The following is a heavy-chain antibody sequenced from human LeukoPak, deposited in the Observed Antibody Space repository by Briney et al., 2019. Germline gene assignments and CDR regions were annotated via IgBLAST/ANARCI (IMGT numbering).Heavy chain of an antibody. J-gene: IGHJ4*02. CDR1: GFTFSSYA. V-gene: IGHV3-64*01. CDR2: ISSNGGST. Sequence: GGSLRLSCAASGFTFSSYAMHWVRQAPGKGLEYVSAISSNGGSTYYASSVKGRFTISRDNSKNTLYLQMGSLRAEDMAVYYCARCYDSSGYYFGPPLDWGQGTLVTVSS. D-gene: IGHD3-22*01. CDR3: ARCYDSSGYYFGPPLD.